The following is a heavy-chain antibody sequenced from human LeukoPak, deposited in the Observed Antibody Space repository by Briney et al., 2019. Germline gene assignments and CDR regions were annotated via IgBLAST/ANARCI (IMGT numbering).Heavy chain of an antibody. D-gene: IGHD3-10*01. V-gene: IGHV4-4*07. Sequence: PSETLSLTCTVSGDSISSYYWSWIRQPAGKGLEWIGRMYVSGSTNYNPSLKSRVTMSVDTSKNQFSLKMTSVTAADTAFYYCARDMVRGVKAYLSWFDPWGRESWSPSPQ. CDR1: GDSISSYY. J-gene: IGHJ5*02. CDR3: ARDMVRGVKAYLSWFDP. CDR2: MYVSGST.